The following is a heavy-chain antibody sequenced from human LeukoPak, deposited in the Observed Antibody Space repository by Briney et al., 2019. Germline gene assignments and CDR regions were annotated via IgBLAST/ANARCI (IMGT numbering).Heavy chain of an antibody. CDR2: IHSSGST. Sequence: SETLSLACTVSGGSISSYYWGWIRQPAGKGLEWIGRIHSSGSTNQNPSLKSRVTMSVNTSKNQVSLKVSSVTAADTAVYYCGRVVSGGFDDWGQGTLVTVSS. CDR3: GRVVSGGFDD. J-gene: IGHJ4*02. D-gene: IGHD3-16*01. CDR1: GGSISSYY. V-gene: IGHV4-4*07.